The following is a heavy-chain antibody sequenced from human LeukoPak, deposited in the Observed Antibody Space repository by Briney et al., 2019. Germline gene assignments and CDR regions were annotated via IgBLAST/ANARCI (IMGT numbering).Heavy chain of an antibody. CDR3: ATRSHLSIMIVVVAVDY. CDR2: ISAYNGNT. J-gene: IGHJ4*02. D-gene: IGHD3-22*01. Sequence: ASVKVSCKASGYTFTSCGISWVRQAPGQGLEWMGWISAYNGNTNYAQKLQGRVTMTTDTSTSTAYMELRSLRSDDTATYYRATRSHLSIMIVVVAVDYWGQGTLVTVSS. CDR1: GYTFTSCG. V-gene: IGHV1-18*01.